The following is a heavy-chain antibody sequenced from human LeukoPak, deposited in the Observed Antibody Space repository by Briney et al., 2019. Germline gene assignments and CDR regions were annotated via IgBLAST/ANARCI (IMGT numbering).Heavy chain of an antibody. CDR1: GFTFSTNA. J-gene: IGHJ4*02. Sequence: PGGSLRLSCAASGFTFSTNALSWVRQAPGKGLEWVSAISGGGDSTYYADSVKGRFAISRDNSKNTLYLQMSSLRAEDTAVYYCAKDRLELDYWGQGTLVTVSS. CDR2: ISGGGDST. CDR3: AKDRLELDY. V-gene: IGHV3-23*01. D-gene: IGHD1-7*01.